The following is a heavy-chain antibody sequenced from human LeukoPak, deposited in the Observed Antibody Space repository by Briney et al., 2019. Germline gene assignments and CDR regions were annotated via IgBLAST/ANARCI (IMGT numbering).Heavy chain of an antibody. Sequence: KPSETLSLTCTVSGGSISNYYWSWIRQPPGKGLEWIGYVFYSGSTNFNPSLKSRVIMSVDMSKNQVSLKLSSVTAADTAVYYCARDIGYSGYFDYWGQGTLVTVSS. J-gene: IGHJ4*02. CDR1: GGSISNYY. CDR3: ARDIGYSGYFDY. V-gene: IGHV4-59*01. D-gene: IGHD2-15*01. CDR2: VFYSGST.